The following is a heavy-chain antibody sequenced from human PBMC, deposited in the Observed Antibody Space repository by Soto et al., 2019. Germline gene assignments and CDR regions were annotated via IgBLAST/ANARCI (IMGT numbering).Heavy chain of an antibody. CDR1: GYSFTSYW. D-gene: IGHD3-22*01. J-gene: IGHJ3*02. CDR3: ARSGRYYDSSGYPDAFDI. V-gene: IGHV5-51*01. CDR2: IYPGDSDT. Sequence: GESLKISCKGSGYSFTSYWIGWVRQMPGKGLEWMGIIYPGDSDTRYSPSFQGQVTISADKSISTAYLQWSSLKASDTAMYYCARSGRYYDSSGYPDAFDIWGQGTMVTVSS.